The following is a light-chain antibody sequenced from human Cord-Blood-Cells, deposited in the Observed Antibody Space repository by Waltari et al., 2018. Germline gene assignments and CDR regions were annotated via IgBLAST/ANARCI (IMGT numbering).Light chain of an antibody. Sequence: DLQMTRSPTSLPSPLGDRVPTTCQARQVISNNLIWYKQKPGKAPKLLCYVASKFETGVPSRFSGSGSATDFTFTISSLQPEDIAAYYCQQNDNRPYTFGPGTKLEIK. V-gene: IGKV1-33*01. CDR2: VAS. J-gene: IGKJ2*01. CDR1: QVISNN. CDR3: QQNDNRPYT.